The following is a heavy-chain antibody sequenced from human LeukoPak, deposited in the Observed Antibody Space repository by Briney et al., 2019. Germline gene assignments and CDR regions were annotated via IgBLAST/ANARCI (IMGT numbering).Heavy chain of an antibody. J-gene: IGHJ5*02. CDR1: SGTFSSYA. Sequence: SVKVSCKASSGTFSSYAISWVRQAPGQGLEWMGRIIPILGIANYAQKFQGRVTINEDKSTSTAYVELSSLRSEDTAVYYCARWRDGRYCSGGSCYWFDPWGQGTLVTVSS. D-gene: IGHD2-15*01. CDR2: IIPILGIA. CDR3: ARWRDGRYCSGGSCYWFDP. V-gene: IGHV1-69*04.